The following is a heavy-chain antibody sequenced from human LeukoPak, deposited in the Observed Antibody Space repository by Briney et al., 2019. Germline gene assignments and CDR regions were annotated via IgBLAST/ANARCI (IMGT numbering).Heavy chain of an antibody. Sequence: GGSLRLSCAASGFTFSDYSMEWVRQAPGKGLEWISYISSTSTTIYYADSVRGRFTTSRDNAKNSLYLQMNSLRAEDTAVYYCAREEDAFDIWGQGTMVNVSS. CDR2: ISSTSTTI. V-gene: IGHV3-48*04. CDR3: AREEDAFDI. CDR1: GFTFSDYS. J-gene: IGHJ3*02.